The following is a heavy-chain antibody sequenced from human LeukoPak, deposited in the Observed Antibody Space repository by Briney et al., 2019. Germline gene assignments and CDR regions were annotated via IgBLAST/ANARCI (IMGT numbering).Heavy chain of an antibody. D-gene: IGHD3-10*01. CDR3: VSAKFLVRGVSWFDP. CDR1: GGSISSYY. J-gene: IGHJ5*02. Sequence: SETLSLTCTVSGGSISSYYWSWIRQSPGKGLECIGYIHYTGSTNYNPSLKSRVTISVDTSKNQFSLKLTSVTAADTAVYYCVSAKFLVRGVSWFDPWGQGTLVTVSS. CDR2: IHYTGST. V-gene: IGHV4-59*08.